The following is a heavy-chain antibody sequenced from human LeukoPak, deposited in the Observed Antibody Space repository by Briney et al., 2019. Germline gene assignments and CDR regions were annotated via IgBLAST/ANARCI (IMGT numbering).Heavy chain of an antibody. CDR1: GFTFSSDA. Sequence: GGSLRLSCAASGFTFSSDAMSWVRQAPGKGLEWVSAISGSGGSTYYADAVEGRFTISRDNSKNTLYLQMNSLRAEDTAVYYCAKMYSSGVPGWFDPWGQGTLVTVSS. CDR3: AKMYSSGVPGWFDP. D-gene: IGHD6-19*01. V-gene: IGHV3-23*01. J-gene: IGHJ5*02. CDR2: ISGSGGST.